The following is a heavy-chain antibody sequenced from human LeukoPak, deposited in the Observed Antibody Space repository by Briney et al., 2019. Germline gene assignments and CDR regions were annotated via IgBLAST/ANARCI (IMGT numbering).Heavy chain of an antibody. D-gene: IGHD1-14*01. CDR2: IYSGGAT. Sequence: GGSLRLSCAASGFTVSSNYMSWVRQPPGKGLEWVSVIYSGGATYYADSVKGRFTISRDNSENTLYLQMNSLRAEDTAVYYCARDQVSWGQGTLVTVSS. J-gene: IGHJ5*02. CDR3: ARDQVS. CDR1: GFTVSSNY. V-gene: IGHV3-53*01.